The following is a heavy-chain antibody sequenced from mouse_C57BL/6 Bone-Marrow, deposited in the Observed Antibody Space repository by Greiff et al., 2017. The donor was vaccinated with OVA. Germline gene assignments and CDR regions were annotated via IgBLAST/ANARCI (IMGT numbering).Heavy chain of an antibody. J-gene: IGHJ3*01. Sequence: EVQLQQSGPELVKPGASVKISCKASGYTFTDYYMNWVKQSHGKSLEWIGDINPNNGGTSYNQKFKGKATLTVDKSSSTAYMELRSLTSEDSAVYYCARMNDYDRARFAYWGQGTLVTVSA. CDR3: ARMNDYDRARFAY. CDR2: INPNNGGT. D-gene: IGHD2-4*01. CDR1: GYTFTDYY. V-gene: IGHV1-26*01.